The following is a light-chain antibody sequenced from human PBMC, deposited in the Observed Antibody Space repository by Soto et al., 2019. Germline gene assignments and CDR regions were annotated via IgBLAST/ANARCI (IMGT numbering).Light chain of an antibody. CDR3: QQYNSYSPAT. CDR1: QSVSSN. J-gene: IGKJ1*01. V-gene: IGKV3-15*01. Sequence: EIVLTQSPATLSLSPGERATLSCRASQSVSSNLAWYQQKPGQAPRLLIYGASTRATGVPAKFSGSGSGTDFTLTISSLQPDDFATYYCQQYNSYSPATFGQGTKGDIK. CDR2: GAS.